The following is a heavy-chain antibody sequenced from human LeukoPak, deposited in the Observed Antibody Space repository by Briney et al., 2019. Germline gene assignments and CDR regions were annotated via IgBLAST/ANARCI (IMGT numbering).Heavy chain of an antibody. J-gene: IGHJ4*02. D-gene: IGHD6-19*01. V-gene: IGHV3-48*04. CDR2: ISSTSTTI. Sequence: GGSLRLSCAASGFIFSTYSMNWVRQAPGKGLEWVSYISSTSTTIYYADSVKGRFTISRDNAKNSLYLQMNSLRAEDTAVYYCASGYSSGPVYWGQGNLVTVSS. CDR3: ASGYSSGPVY. CDR1: GFIFSTYS.